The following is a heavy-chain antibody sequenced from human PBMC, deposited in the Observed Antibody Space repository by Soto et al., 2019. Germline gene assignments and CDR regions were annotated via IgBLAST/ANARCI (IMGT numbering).Heavy chain of an antibody. J-gene: IGHJ3*02. CDR2: INPNSGGT. CDR1: GYTFTGYY. CDR3: ARICSGGSCYGAFDM. Sequence: ASVKVSCKASGYTFTGYYMHWVRQAPGQGLEWMGWINPNSGGTNYAQKFQGWVTMTRDTSISTAYMELSRLRSDDTAVYYCARICSGGSCYGAFDMWGQGTMVTVSS. V-gene: IGHV1-2*04. D-gene: IGHD2-15*01.